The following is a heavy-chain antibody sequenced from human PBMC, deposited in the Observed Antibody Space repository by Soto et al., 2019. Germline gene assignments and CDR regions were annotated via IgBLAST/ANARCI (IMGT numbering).Heavy chain of an antibody. D-gene: IGHD3-9*01. CDR1: GYTFTSYG. V-gene: IGHV1-18*01. CDR2: ISAYNGNT. CDR3: ARERGLRYFVCLPKPHYYYGMDV. Sequence: ASVKVSCKASGYTFTSYGISWVRQAPGQGLEWMGWISAYNGNTNYAQKLQGRVTMTTDTSTSTAYMELRSLRSDDTAVYYCARERGLRYFVCLPKPHYYYGMDVWGQGTTVTVSS. J-gene: IGHJ6*02.